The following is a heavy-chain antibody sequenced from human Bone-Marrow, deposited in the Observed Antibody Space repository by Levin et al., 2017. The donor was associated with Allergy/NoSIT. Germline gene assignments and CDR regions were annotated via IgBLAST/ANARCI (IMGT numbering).Heavy chain of an antibody. J-gene: IGHJ4*02. CDR2: INQDGSQR. V-gene: IGHV3-7*01. CDR3: ARETLCTNGVCYGLDY. Sequence: GGSLRLSCAASGFTFSSYWMTWVRQAPGKGLEWVANINQDGSQRYYADPVKGRITISRDNAKNSLDLQMNSLRAEDTAVYYCARETLCTNGVCYGLDYWGQGALVTVSS. CDR1: GFTFSSYW. D-gene: IGHD2-8*01.